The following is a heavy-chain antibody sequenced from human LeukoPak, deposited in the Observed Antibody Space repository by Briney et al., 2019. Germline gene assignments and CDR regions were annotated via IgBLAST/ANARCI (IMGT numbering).Heavy chain of an antibody. D-gene: IGHD3-22*01. CDR1: GYTFTSYG. V-gene: IGHV1-18*01. Sequence: ASVKVSCKASGYTFTSYGISWVRQAPGQGLEWMGWISAYNGNTIYAQKFQGRVTMTEDTSTDTAYMELSSLRSEDTAVYYCATPGHSSGYYYVDYWGQGTLVTVSS. CDR2: ISAYNGNT. J-gene: IGHJ4*02. CDR3: ATPGHSSGYYYVDY.